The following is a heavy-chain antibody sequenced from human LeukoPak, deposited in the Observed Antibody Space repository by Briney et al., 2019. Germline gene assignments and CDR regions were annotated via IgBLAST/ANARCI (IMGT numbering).Heavy chain of an antibody. CDR2: IYHSGST. D-gene: IGHD6-19*01. J-gene: IGHJ4*02. CDR3: ARGIAVAGGTR. Sequence: SETLSLTCTVSGYSISSGYYWGWIRQPPGKGLEWIGSIYHSGSTYYNPSLKSRGTISVDTSKNQFSLKLSSVTAADTAVYYCARGIAVAGGTRWGQGTLVTVSS. CDR1: GYSISSGYY. V-gene: IGHV4-38-2*02.